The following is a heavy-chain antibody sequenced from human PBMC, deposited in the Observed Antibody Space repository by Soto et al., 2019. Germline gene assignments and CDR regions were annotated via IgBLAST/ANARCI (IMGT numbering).Heavy chain of an antibody. V-gene: IGHV3-11*01. D-gene: IGHD4-4*01. CDR1: GFTFIDYY. CDR2: ISSSGSTI. J-gene: IGHJ4*02. CDR3: ARTFYSADYFDY. Sequence: WGSLRLSCAASGFTFIDYYIIFIRQSPWKGLEWVSYISSSGSTIYYADSVKGRFTISRDNAKNSLYLQMNSLRAEDTAVYYCARTFYSADYFDYWGQGTLVTVSS.